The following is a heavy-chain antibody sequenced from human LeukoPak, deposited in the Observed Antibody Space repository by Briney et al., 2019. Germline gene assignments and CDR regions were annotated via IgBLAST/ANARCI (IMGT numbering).Heavy chain of an antibody. CDR3: ARRSIAAAGTTWFDP. V-gene: IGHV5-51*01. D-gene: IGHD6-13*01. J-gene: IGHJ5*02. CDR2: IYPGDSDT. CDR1: GYSFTSYW. Sequence: GESLKISCKGSGYSFTSYWIGWVRQMPGKGLEWMGIIYPGDSDTRYSPSFQGQVTISADKSISTAYLQWSSLKASDTAMYYCARRSIAAAGTTWFDPWGQGTPVTVSS.